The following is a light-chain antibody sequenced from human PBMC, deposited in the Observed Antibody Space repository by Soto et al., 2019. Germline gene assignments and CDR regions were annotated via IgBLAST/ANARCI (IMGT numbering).Light chain of an antibody. CDR1: SSDVGGHNS. V-gene: IGLV2-14*01. CDR3: SSYTSSSTLV. J-gene: IGLJ1*01. Sequence: SALTQPASVSGPPGQSITISCTGTSSDVGGHNSVAWYQHNPGKAPKLMIYDVSNRPSGVSSRFSGSKSGNTASLSISGLQAEDEADYYCSSYTSSSTLVFGTGTKVTVL. CDR2: DVS.